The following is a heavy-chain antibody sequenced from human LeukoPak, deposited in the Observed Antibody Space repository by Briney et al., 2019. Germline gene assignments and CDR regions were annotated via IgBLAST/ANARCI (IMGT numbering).Heavy chain of an antibody. V-gene: IGHV3-23*01. CDR3: AKVGFSEMEWLLYSDH. D-gene: IGHD3-3*01. Sequence: GGSLRLSCAASGLTFSSYAMSWVRQAPGEELEWVSAISGSSGHTYYADSVKGRFTISRDNSKNTLYLQMNSLRAEDTAVYYCAKVGFSEMEWLLYSDHWGQGTLVTVSS. J-gene: IGHJ4*02. CDR2: ISGSSGHT. CDR1: GLTFSSYA.